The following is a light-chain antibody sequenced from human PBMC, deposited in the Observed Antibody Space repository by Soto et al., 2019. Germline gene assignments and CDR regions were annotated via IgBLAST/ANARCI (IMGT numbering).Light chain of an antibody. Sequence: QSALTQPRSVSGSPGQSVTVSCTGTSRDVGIYNYVSWYQQRPGTAPKVMIYDVTKRPSGVPDRFSGSKSANTASLTISGLQADDEADYYCCSSAPESTYVFGTGTKLTVL. CDR2: DVT. J-gene: IGLJ1*01. CDR1: SRDVGIYNY. V-gene: IGLV2-11*01. CDR3: CSSAPESTYV.